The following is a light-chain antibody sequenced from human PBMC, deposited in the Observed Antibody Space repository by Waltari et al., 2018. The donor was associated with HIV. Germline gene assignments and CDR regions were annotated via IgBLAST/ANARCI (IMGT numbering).Light chain of an antibody. Sequence: QSVLTQSPSVSEAPSQRVTISCSGSSSNIGNNAVNWYQQVPGKAPKLLISYDDLLSSGVSDRFSGSKSGTSASLAIRGLQPEDEADYFCAAWDDSLNGYVFGSGTKVIV. V-gene: IGLV1-36*01. J-gene: IGLJ1*01. CDR1: SSNIGNNA. CDR2: YDD. CDR3: AAWDDSLNGYV.